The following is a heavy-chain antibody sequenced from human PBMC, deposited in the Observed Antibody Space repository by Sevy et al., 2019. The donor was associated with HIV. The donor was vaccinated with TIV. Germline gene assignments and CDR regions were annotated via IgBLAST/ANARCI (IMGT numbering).Heavy chain of an antibody. CDR1: GFTFSNHW. D-gene: IGHD3-10*01. Sequence: GGSLRLSCAVSGFTFSNHWMTWVRQAPGKGLEWEANIKKDGTDKFYVDSVMSRFSISRDNAKDLLYLQMNSLRVEDTAVYYCARDRRVEYGGSDYWGQGTLVTVSS. CDR2: IKKDGTDK. V-gene: IGHV3-7*03. J-gene: IGHJ4*02. CDR3: ARDRRVEYGGSDY.